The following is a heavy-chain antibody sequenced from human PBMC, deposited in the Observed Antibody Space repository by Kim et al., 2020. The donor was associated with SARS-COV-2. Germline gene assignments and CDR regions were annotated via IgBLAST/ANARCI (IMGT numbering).Heavy chain of an antibody. V-gene: IGHV4-34*01. CDR3: ARVRYSSSWIDAFEI. CDR2: INHSGST. CDR1: GGSFSGYY. Sequence: SETLSLTCAVYGGSFSGYYWSWIRQPPGKGLEWIGEINHSGSTNYNPSLKSRVTISVDTSKNQFSLKLSSVTAADTAVYYCARVRYSSSWIDAFEIWGQGTMVTVSS. J-gene: IGHJ3*02. D-gene: IGHD6-13*01.